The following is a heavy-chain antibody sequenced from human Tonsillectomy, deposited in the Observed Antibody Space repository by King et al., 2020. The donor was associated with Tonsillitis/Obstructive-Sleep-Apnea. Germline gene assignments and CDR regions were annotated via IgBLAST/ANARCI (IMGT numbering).Heavy chain of an antibody. J-gene: IGHJ6*03. CDR2: ITWNSGDI. D-gene: IGHD3-3*01. V-gene: IGHV3-9*01. Sequence: VQLVESGGALVQPGRSLRLSCAASGFTFDDYAMHWVRQAPGKGLECVSGITWNSGDIGYADSVKGRFTISRDNAKNSLYLQMNSLRAEDTALYYCAKDTGRFLTPYMDVWGKGTTVTVSS. CDR3: AKDTGRFLTPYMDV. CDR1: GFTFDDYA.